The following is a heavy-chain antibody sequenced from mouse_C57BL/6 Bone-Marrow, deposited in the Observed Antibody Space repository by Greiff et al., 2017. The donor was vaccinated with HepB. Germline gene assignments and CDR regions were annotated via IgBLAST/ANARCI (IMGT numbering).Heavy chain of an antibody. Sequence: EESGPGLVKPSQSLSLTCSVTGYSITSGYYWNWIRQFPGNKLEWMGYISYDGSNNYNPSLKNRISITRDTSKNQFFLKLNSVTTEDTATYYCARAGGGLRRAWFAYWGQGTLVTVSA. CDR1: GYSITSGYY. J-gene: IGHJ3*01. V-gene: IGHV3-6*01. CDR3: ARAGGGLRRAWFAY. D-gene: IGHD2-4*01. CDR2: ISYDGSN.